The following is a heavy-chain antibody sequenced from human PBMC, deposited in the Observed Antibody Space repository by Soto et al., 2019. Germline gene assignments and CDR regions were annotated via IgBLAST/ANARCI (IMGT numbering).Heavy chain of an antibody. CDR1: GFTFSSYA. CDR2: ISGSGGST. V-gene: IGHV3-23*01. J-gene: IGHJ6*02. D-gene: IGHD3-3*01. CDR3: AKGGVGWLPYYYYYGMDV. Sequence: GGSLRLSCAASGFTFSSYAMSWVRQAPGKGLEWVSAISGSGGSTYYADSVKGRFTISRDNSKNTLYLQMNSLRAEDTAVYYCAKGGVGWLPYYYYYGMDVWGQGTTVTVSS.